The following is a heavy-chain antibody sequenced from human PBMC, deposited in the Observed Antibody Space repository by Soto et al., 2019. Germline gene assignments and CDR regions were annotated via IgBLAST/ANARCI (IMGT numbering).Heavy chain of an antibody. D-gene: IGHD5-12*01. CDR3: ARTYSGYYFNY. Sequence: SETLSLTGTVSGGSINSYYWSWIRPPPGKGLEWIGYISYSGSTNYNPSLRSRGTISVDTSRNHFSLKLTSVAAADTAVYYCARTYSGYYFNYWGQGTLVTVSS. CDR2: ISYSGST. J-gene: IGHJ4*02. CDR1: GGSINSYY. V-gene: IGHV4-59*08.